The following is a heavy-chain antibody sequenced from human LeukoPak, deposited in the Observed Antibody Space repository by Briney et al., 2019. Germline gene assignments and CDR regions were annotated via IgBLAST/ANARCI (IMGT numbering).Heavy chain of an antibody. CDR2: IRGGADTI. CDR1: GFTFSDYY. CDR3: AREMNTAMINLDA. J-gene: IGHJ5*02. V-gene: IGHV3-11*01. Sequence: GGSLRLSCAASGFTFSDYYMNWIRQTPGKGLEWIAHIRGGADTIEYTESMKGRFTISRDNAKNSLFLQMDSLRVEDTAIYYCAREMNTAMINLDAWGQGTPVTVSS. D-gene: IGHD5-18*01.